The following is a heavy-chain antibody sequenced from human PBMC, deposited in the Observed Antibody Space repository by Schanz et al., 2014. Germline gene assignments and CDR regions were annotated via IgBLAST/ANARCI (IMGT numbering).Heavy chain of an antibody. CDR2: ITYNGGTI. CDR1: GITFSSHS. Sequence: EVHLVESGGGLVQPGGSLRLSCAASGITFSSHSFNWVRQAPGKGLEWISYITYNGGTIYYADSVKGRFTISRDNAKNSLYLEMNSLRAEDTAVYYCAKGRFGELSAFDIWGQGTRVTVSS. J-gene: IGHJ3*02. D-gene: IGHD3-10*01. CDR3: AKGRFGELSAFDI. V-gene: IGHV3-48*01.